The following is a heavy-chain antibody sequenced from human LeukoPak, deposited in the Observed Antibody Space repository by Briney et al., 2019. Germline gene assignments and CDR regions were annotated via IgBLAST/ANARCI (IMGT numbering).Heavy chain of an antibody. J-gene: IGHJ3*02. V-gene: IGHV3-23*01. CDR1: RFTFSSYA. CDR3: AKSWNYYDSSGDDALDI. CDR2: ISGSGGVT. D-gene: IGHD3-22*01. Sequence: PGGSLRLSCAASRFTFSSYAMSWVRQAPGKGLEWVSAISGSGGVTYYADSVKGRFTISRDNSNNTLYLQMNSLRAEDTAVYYCAKSWNYYDSSGDDALDIWGQGTMVTVSS.